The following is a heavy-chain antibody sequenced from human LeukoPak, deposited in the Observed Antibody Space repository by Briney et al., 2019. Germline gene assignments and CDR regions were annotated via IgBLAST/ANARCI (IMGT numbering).Heavy chain of an antibody. CDR1: GFTFSDYY. CDR3: ARPEVSDAFDI. Sequence: GGSLRLSCAASGFTFSDYYMSRIRQAPGKGLEWVSYISSSGSTIYYADSVKGRFTISRDNAKNSLYLQMNSLRAEDTAVYYCARPEVSDAFDIWGQGTMVTVSS. D-gene: IGHD3-16*02. J-gene: IGHJ3*02. CDR2: ISSSGSTI. V-gene: IGHV3-11*04.